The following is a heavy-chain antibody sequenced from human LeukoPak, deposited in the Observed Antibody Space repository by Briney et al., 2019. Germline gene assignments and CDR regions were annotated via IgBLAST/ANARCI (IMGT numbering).Heavy chain of an antibody. D-gene: IGHD4-17*01. V-gene: IGHV3-23*01. Sequence: GGSLRLSCAASGFTFTNYAMSWVRQAPGKGLEWVSGISGGGGSTYYADSVKGRFTISKDNSKNTLFLQMNSLRAEDTAVYYCAKDDYGPTDYWGQGTLVTVSS. CDR1: GFTFTNYA. J-gene: IGHJ4*02. CDR3: AKDDYGPTDY. CDR2: ISGGGGST.